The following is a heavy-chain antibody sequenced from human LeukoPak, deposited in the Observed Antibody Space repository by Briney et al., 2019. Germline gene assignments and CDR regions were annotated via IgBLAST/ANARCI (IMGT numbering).Heavy chain of an antibody. J-gene: IGHJ4*02. CDR2: ISSGGITI. D-gene: IGHD1-1*01. V-gene: IGHV3-48*03. CDR1: GFTFRNYE. CDR3: ATGGTSTTPDY. Sequence: SGGSLRLXCAASGFTFRNYEMNWVRQAPGKVLECVSYISSGGITIYYADSVKGRFTISRDNAKNSLYLQMNSLRAEDTALYYCATGGTSTTPDYWGQGTLVTVSS.